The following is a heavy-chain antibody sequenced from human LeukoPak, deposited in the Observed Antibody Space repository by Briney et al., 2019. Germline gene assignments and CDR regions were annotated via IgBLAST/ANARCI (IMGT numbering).Heavy chain of an antibody. CDR3: AKDVGKWESLHFFDY. V-gene: IGHV3-23*01. J-gene: IGHJ4*02. D-gene: IGHD1-26*01. CDR1: GFTFSSYS. Sequence: HPGGSLRLSCAASGFTFSSYSMSWVRQAPGKGLEWISGISGSGASTYYADSVKGRFTISRDDSRNTLYLQMNSLRGDDTAVYYCAKDVGKWESLHFFDYWGQGTLVTVSS. CDR2: ISGSGAST.